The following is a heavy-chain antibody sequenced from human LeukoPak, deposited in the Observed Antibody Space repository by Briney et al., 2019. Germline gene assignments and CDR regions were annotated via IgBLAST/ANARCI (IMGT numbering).Heavy chain of an antibody. D-gene: IGHD6-13*01. J-gene: IGHJ4*02. CDR1: GGSFSGYY. CDR2: INHSGST. Sequence: SETLSLTCAVCGGSFSGYYWSWIRQPPGKGLEWIGEINHSGSTNYNPSLKSRVTISVDTSKNQFSLKLSSVTAADTAVYYCARSHPTAAVWGQGTLVTVSS. CDR3: ARSHPTAAV. V-gene: IGHV4-34*01.